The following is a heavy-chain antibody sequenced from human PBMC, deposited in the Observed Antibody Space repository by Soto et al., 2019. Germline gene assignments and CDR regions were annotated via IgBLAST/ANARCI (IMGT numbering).Heavy chain of an antibody. CDR3: AKKPNGFDS. CDR1: GFDFNNYA. CDR2: MTGSP. V-gene: IGHV3-23*01. Sequence: GGSLRLSCTASGFDFNNYAVSWVRQAPGKGLEWVALMTGSPYHADSVQGRFTISKDNSKNMLYLQMNSLRAEDTAVYYCAKKPNGFDSWGQGILVTVSS. J-gene: IGHJ5*01.